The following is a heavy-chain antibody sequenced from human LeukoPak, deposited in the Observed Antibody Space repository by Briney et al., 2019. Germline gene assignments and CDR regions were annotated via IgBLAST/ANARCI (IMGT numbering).Heavy chain of an antibody. V-gene: IGHV4-59*01. CDR2: IYYSGST. CDR3: ARTYCSSTSCYRGWFDP. D-gene: IGHD2-2*01. Sequence: SETLSLTCTVSGGSLSSDYWSWIRQPPGKGLEWIGYIYYSGSTNYNPSLTSRVTISVDTSKNQFSLKLSSVTAADTAVYYCARTYCSSTSCYRGWFDPWGQGTLVTVSS. CDR1: GGSLSSDY. J-gene: IGHJ5*02.